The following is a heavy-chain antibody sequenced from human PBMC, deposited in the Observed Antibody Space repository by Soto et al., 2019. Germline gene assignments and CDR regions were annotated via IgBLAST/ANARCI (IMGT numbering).Heavy chain of an antibody. CDR3: ARSAAVAGTYYYYYGMDV. D-gene: IGHD6-19*01. CDR2: INPNSGGT. J-gene: IGHJ6*02. V-gene: IGHV1-2*04. Sequence: GASVKVSCKASGYTFTGYYMHWVRQAPGQGLEWMGWINPNSGGTNYAQKFQGWVTMTRDTSISTAYMELSRLRSDDTAVYYCARSAAVAGTYYYYYGMDVWGQGTTVTVSS. CDR1: GYTFTGYY.